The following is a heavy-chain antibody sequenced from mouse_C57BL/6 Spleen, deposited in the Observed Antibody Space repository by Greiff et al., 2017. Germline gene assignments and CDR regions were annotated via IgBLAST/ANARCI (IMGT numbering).Heavy chain of an antibody. V-gene: IGHV5-9*01. D-gene: IGHD1-1*02. CDR3: ARQTVYYGEGCDY. CDR1: GFTFSSYT. CDR2: ISGGGGNT. Sequence: EVQLVESGGGLVKPGGSLKLSCAASGFTFSSYTMPWVRQTPEKRLEWVATISGGGGNTYYPDSVKGRFTISRDNAKNTLYLQMSSLRSEDTALYYCARQTVYYGEGCDYWGQGTTLTVSS. J-gene: IGHJ2*01.